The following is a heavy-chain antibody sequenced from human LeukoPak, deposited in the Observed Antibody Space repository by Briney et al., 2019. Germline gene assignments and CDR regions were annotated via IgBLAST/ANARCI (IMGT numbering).Heavy chain of an antibody. D-gene: IGHD3-10*01. V-gene: IGHV1-8*01. J-gene: IGHJ6*02. CDR3: AREFYDGSGRGYYYYYGMDV. Sequence: ASVKVSCKASGYTFTSYDINWVRQATGQGLEWMGWMNPNSGNTGYAQKFQGRVTMTRNTSISTAYMELSSLRSEDTAVYYCAREFYDGSGRGYYYYYGMDVWGQGTTVTVSS. CDR2: MNPNSGNT. CDR1: GYTFTSYD.